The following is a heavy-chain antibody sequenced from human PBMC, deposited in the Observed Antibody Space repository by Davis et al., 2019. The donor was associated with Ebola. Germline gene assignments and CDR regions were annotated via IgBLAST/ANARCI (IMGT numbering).Heavy chain of an antibody. CDR3: ARLIIRYYYYGMDV. D-gene: IGHD3-3*01. V-gene: IGHV4-34*01. CDR2: INHSGST. Sequence: SETLSLTCTVSGGSISSYYWSWIRQPPGKGLEWIGEINHSGSTNYNPSLKSRVTISVDTSKNQFSLKLRSVTAADTAVYYCARLIIRYYYYGMDVWGQGTTVTVSS. J-gene: IGHJ6*02. CDR1: GGSISSYY.